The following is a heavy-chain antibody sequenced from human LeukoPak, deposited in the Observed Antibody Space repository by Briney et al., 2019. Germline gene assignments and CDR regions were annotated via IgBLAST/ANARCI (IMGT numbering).Heavy chain of an antibody. Sequence: PGRSLRLSCAASGFTFSSYAMHWVRQAPGKGLEWVAVISYDGSNKYYADSVKGRFTISRDNSKNTLYLQMNSLRAEDTAVYYCAKELLPGDSSSWYGAEYFQHWGQGTLVTVSS. V-gene: IGHV3-30-3*01. CDR3: AKELLPGDSSSWYGAEYFQH. J-gene: IGHJ1*01. CDR1: GFTFSSYA. CDR2: ISYDGSNK. D-gene: IGHD6-13*01.